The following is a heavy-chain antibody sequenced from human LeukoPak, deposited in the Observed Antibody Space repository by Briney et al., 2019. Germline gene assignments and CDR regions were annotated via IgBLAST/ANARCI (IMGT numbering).Heavy chain of an antibody. CDR1: GFTFSSYA. CDR2: ISYDGSNK. J-gene: IGHJ4*02. V-gene: IGHV3-30*04. CDR3: ASFNRNWNGDY. Sequence: PGGSLRLSCAASGFTFSSYAMHWVRQAPGKGLEWVAVISYDGSNKYYADSVKGRFTISRDNSKNTLYLQMNSLRAGDTAVYYCASFNRNWNGDYWGQGTLVTVSS. D-gene: IGHD1-1*01.